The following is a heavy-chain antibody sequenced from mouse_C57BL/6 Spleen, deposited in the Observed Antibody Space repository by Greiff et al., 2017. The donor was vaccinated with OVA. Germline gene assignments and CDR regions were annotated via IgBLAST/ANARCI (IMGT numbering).Heavy chain of an antibody. J-gene: IGHJ4*01. CDR1: GYTFPGYW. D-gene: IGHD1-1*01. CDR3: ALITTVEAMDY. Sequence: QVQLPPSGAELLKPGASVKLSCKATGYTFPGYWIEWVKQRPGHGLEWIGEILPGRGSTNYNEKFKGKATFTADTSSNTAYMQLSSLTTEDSAIYYCALITTVEAMDYWGQGTSVTVSS. V-gene: IGHV1-9*01. CDR2: ILPGRGST.